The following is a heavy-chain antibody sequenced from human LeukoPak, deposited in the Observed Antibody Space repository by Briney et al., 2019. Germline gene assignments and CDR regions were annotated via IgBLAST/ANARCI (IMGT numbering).Heavy chain of an antibody. J-gene: IGHJ6*04. D-gene: IGHD3-16*02. CDR3: ARPGLSMDV. CDR1: GGSISSYY. Sequence: SETLSLTCTVSGGSISSYYWSWIRQPPGKGLEWIGYIYYSGSPYYNSSLKSRVTISVDTSKNQFSLKLNSVTAADTAVYYCARPGLSMDVWGKGTTVTVSS. V-gene: IGHV4-59*04. CDR2: IYYSGSP.